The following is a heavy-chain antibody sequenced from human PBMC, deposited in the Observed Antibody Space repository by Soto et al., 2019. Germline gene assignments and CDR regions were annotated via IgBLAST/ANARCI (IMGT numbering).Heavy chain of an antibody. CDR1: GGSISSSNW. D-gene: IGHD6-19*01. CDR2: IYHSGST. CDR3: ARHPYSSGWSYFDY. J-gene: IGHJ4*02. V-gene: IGHV4-4*02. Sequence: PSETLSLTCAVSGGSISSSNWWSWVRQPPGKGLEWIGEIYHSGSTNYNPPLKSRVTISVDKSKNQFSLKLSSVTAADTAVYYCARHPYSSGWSYFDYWGQGTLVTVSS.